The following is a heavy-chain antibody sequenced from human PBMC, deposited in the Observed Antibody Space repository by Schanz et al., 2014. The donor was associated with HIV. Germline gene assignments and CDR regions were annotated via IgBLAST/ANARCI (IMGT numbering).Heavy chain of an antibody. CDR2: ISGNSRYI. CDR3: AKVLIPMIAVPYYGMDV. V-gene: IGHV3-21*02. CDR1: GFIFSSYT. D-gene: IGHD3-22*01. Sequence: EVQLVESGGGLVKPGGSLRLSCAASGFIFSSYTIYWVRQTPEKGLEWVSSISGNSRYIYYAESVKGRFTISRDNAKNSLYLQMNSLRAEDTAVYYCAKVLIPMIAVPYYGMDVWGQGTTVTVSS. J-gene: IGHJ6*02.